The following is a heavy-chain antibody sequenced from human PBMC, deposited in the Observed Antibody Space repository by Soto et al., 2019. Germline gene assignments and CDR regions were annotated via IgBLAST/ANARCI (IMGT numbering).Heavy chain of an antibody. Sequence: QVRLQESGPGLVKPSETLSLTCTVSGGSIRSYYWSWIRQAPGKGLEWIGYLYNSGSTVYNPSLKSRVTISVDTSKNQFSLKLNSLTAADTAVYYCARDLWGYCGTDCYPLDVWGQGTTVTVSS. D-gene: IGHD2-21*02. CDR3: ARDLWGYCGTDCYPLDV. CDR2: LYNSGST. CDR1: GGSIRSYY. J-gene: IGHJ6*02. V-gene: IGHV4-59*01.